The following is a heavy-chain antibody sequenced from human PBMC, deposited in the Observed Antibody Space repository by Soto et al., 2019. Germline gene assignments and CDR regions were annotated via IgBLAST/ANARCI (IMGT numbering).Heavy chain of an antibody. V-gene: IGHV6-1*01. Sequence: SPTLSLTCAISGDSVSSNSAAWNWIRQSPSRGLEWLGRTYYRSKWYNDYAVSVKSRITINPDTSKNQFSLQLNSVTPEDTAVYYCARFPLGIAVAGRDAFDIWGQGTMVTVSS. CDR2: TYYRSKWYN. D-gene: IGHD6-19*01. CDR3: ARFPLGIAVAGRDAFDI. J-gene: IGHJ3*02. CDR1: GDSVSSNSAA.